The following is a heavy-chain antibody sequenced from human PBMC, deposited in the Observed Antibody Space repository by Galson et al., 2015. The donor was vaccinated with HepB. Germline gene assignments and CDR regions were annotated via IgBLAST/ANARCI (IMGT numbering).Heavy chain of an antibody. D-gene: IGHD3-16*01. CDR3: ARDEDYEYLWGSWFEY. J-gene: IGHJ4*02. Sequence: SLRLSCAASGFTFYGFSMNWIRQAPGKGLEWVSSISGRGSDTHYADSVRGRFTISRDNDENTLHLQMNSLKTEDTAVYYCARDEDYEYLWGSWFEYWGPGTLATVSS. V-gene: IGHV3-23*01. CDR1: GFTFYGFS. CDR2: ISGRGSDT.